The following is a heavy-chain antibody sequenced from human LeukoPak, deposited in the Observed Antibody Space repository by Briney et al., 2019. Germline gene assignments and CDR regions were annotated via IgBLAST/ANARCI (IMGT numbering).Heavy chain of an antibody. V-gene: IGHV3-73*01. Sequence: GESLKISCKASGYSFTTYWIGWVRQASGKGLEWVGRIRSKANSYATTDAASVKGRFTISRDDSKNTAYLQMNSLKTEDTAVYYCTRPSYDSSVSGVVYWGQGTLVTVSS. J-gene: IGHJ4*02. D-gene: IGHD3-22*01. CDR1: GYSFTTYW. CDR3: TRPSYDSSVSGVVY. CDR2: IRSKANSYAT.